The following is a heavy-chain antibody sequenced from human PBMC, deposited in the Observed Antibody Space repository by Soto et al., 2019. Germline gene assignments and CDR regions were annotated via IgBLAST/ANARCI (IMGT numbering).Heavy chain of an antibody. J-gene: IGHJ4*02. D-gene: IGHD5-18*01. Sequence: QVQLLQSGAEVRKPGASVNVSCKASGYTFTSFSMRWVRQAPGQGLEWMGWISPYNDNTYYAQKFQGRVTFTTDTSTSTAYMELRSLKSDDTAVDYCARQKAYSYAGMDNLSQGTLVSVAS. CDR3: ARQKAYSYAGMDN. CDR2: ISPYNDNT. CDR1: GYTFTSFS. V-gene: IGHV1-18*01.